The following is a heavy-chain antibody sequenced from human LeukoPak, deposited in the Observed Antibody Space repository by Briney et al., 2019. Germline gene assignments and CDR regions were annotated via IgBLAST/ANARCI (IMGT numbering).Heavy chain of an antibody. CDR1: GYTFTSYG. J-gene: IGHJ6*02. CDR2: IIPILGIA. CDR3: ASGPGYYYYGMDV. V-gene: IGHV1-69*04. Sequence: SVKVSCKASGYTFTSYGISWVRQAPGQGLEWMGRIIPILGIANYAQKFQGRVTITADKSTSTAYMELSSLRSEDTAVYYCASGPGYYYYGMDVWGQGTTVTVSS.